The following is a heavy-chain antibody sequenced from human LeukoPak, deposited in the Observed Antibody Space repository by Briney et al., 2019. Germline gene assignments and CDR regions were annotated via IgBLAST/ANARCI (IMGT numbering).Heavy chain of an antibody. V-gene: IGHV3-23*01. CDR3: AKCGNSGCHLIDY. J-gene: IGHJ4*02. Sequence: GGSLRLSCAASGFTFSTNAMSWVRQAPGKGLEWVSAISGRTGSTYYSDSVKGRFTISRDNSKSTLYLQMDSLRAEDTAVYYCAKCGNSGCHLIDYWGQGTLVTVSS. CDR2: ISGRTGST. D-gene: IGHD5-12*01. CDR1: GFTFSTNA.